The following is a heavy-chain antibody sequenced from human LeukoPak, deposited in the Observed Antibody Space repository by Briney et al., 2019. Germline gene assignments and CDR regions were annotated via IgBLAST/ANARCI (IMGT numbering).Heavy chain of an antibody. Sequence: SETLSLTCAVYGGSFSGYYWSWIRQPPGKGLEWIGSIYYSGSTYYNPSLKSRVTISVDTSKNQFSLKLSSVTAADTAVYYCAREGNYYDSSGYLNYYYYYYMDVWGKGTTVTVSS. CDR1: GGSFSGYY. V-gene: IGHV4-34*01. CDR2: IYYSGST. J-gene: IGHJ6*03. CDR3: AREGNYYDSSGYLNYYYYYYMDV. D-gene: IGHD3-22*01.